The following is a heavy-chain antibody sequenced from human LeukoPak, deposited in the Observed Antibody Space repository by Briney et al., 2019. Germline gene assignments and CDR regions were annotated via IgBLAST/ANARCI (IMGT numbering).Heavy chain of an antibody. J-gene: IGHJ4*02. Sequence: PGGSLRLSCAASGFTFTTYAMHWVRQAPGKGLEWVALISYDGVNKYYADSVKGRFTISRDNSKNMLYLQMNSLRAEDTAVYYCAKDLRGYYYASSGPLGYWGQGTLVTVSS. V-gene: IGHV3-30-3*01. CDR3: AKDLRGYYYASSGPLGY. D-gene: IGHD3-22*01. CDR1: GFTFTTYA. CDR2: ISYDGVNK.